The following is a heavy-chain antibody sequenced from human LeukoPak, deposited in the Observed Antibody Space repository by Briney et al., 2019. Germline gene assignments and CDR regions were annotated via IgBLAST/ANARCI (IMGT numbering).Heavy chain of an antibody. Sequence: SETLSLTCTVSGGSISSYYWSWIRQPPGKGLEWIGYIYYSGSTNYSPSLKSRVTISVDTSKNQFSLKLSSVTAADTAVYYCAGGVVRGVIADYWGQGTLVTVSS. CDR3: AGGVVRGVIADY. J-gene: IGHJ4*02. D-gene: IGHD3-10*01. CDR1: GGSISSYY. V-gene: IGHV4-59*01. CDR2: IYYSGST.